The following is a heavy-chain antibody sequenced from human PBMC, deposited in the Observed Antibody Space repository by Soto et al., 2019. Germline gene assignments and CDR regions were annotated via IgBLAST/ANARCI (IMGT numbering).Heavy chain of an antibody. CDR3: AKDGQLGLFDY. CDR1: GFSFSGYN. CDR2: ISGDSNYI. V-gene: IGHV3-21*04. D-gene: IGHD6-13*01. Sequence: GGSLRLSCAASGFSFSGYNMNWVRQAPGKGLEWVSSISGDSNYIYYADSVQGRFTISRDNAKNSVYLQMNSLRAEDTAVYYCAKDGQLGLFDYWGQGTLVTVSS. J-gene: IGHJ4*02.